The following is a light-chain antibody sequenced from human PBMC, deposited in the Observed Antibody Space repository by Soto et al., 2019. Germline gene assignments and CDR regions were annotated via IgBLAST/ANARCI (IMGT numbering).Light chain of an antibody. V-gene: IGKV3-15*01. CDR1: QSVASN. CDR3: QQYHNWPPQYT. J-gene: IGKJ2*01. Sequence: EIVMTQYPASLSVSPGDGATLSCRASQSVASNVAWYQQKPGQGPRLLIHGASTRAAGVPARFSGSGSGTDFTLTISSLQSEDFAVYYCQQYHNWPPQYTFVQGTKLQIK. CDR2: GAS.